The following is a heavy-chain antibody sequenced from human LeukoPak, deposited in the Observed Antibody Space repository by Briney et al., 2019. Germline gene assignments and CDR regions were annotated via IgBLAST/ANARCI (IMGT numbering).Heavy chain of an antibody. J-gene: IGHJ5*02. D-gene: IGHD6-13*01. CDR3: AKGAGAGSVDWFDP. V-gene: IGHV3-23*01. CDR1: GFSLSRYC. CDR2: IIGSGDGT. Sequence: GGSLRLSCEASGFSLSRYCMMWVRQTPGRGLEWVASIIGSGDGTFYADSVRGRFAVSRDNSNSILRQHLSSLRVDDTAVYFCAKGAGAGSVDWFDPWGQGTLVTVSS.